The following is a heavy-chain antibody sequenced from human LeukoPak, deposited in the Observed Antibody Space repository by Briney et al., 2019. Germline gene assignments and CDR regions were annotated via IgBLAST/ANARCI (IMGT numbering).Heavy chain of an antibody. V-gene: IGHV4-59*01. J-gene: IGHJ6*03. CDR3: ARAAPYYYYMDV. CDR1: GGSISSYY. Sequence: SETLSLTCTVSGGSISSYYWSWIRQPPGKGLEWIGYIYYSGSTNYNPSLKSRVTISVDTSKNQFSLKLSSVTAADTAVYYCARAAPYYYYMDVWGKGTTVTVSS. CDR2: IYYSGST.